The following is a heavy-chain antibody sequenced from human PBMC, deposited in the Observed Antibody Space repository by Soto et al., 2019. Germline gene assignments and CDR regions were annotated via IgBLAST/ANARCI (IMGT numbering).Heavy chain of an antibody. D-gene: IGHD6-19*01. CDR3: ARDREAGYHFYYDMDV. V-gene: IGHV4-4*07. Sequence: SETLSLTCSVSGADINTYSWTWIRQPAGKGLEWIGRIYTSASINYNPSLKGRVTLSVDTSTNQVSLRLASVTAADTAIYYCARDREAGYHFYYDMDVWGQGTTVTVSS. J-gene: IGHJ6*02. CDR2: IYTSASI. CDR1: GADINTYS.